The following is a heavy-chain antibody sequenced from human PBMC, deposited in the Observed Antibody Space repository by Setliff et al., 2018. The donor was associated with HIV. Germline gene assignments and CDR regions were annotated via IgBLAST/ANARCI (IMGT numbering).Heavy chain of an antibody. D-gene: IGHD3-9*01. CDR2: IIPILGIA. CDR1: GGTFSSYA. CDR3: ARNWGVEYYDILTGYYIIPPNFDY. V-gene: IGHV1-69*10. Sequence: SVKVSCKASGGTFSSYAISWVRQAPGQGLEWMGGIIPILGIANYAQKFQGRVTITADKSTSTAYMELSSLRSEDTAVYYCARNWGVEYYDILTGYYIIPPNFDYWGQGTLVTVSS. J-gene: IGHJ4*02.